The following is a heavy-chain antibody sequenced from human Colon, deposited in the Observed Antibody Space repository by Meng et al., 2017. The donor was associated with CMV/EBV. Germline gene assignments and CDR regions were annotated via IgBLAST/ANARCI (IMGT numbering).Heavy chain of an antibody. CDR3: TREPADTGCFDY. J-gene: IGHJ4*02. CDR2: ISLGDGIT. CDR1: GYTFPGSY. D-gene: IGHD5-18*01. V-gene: IGHV1-46*01. Sequence: CKSSGYTFPGSYFHWVRQAPGQGLEWMGLISLGDGITSYAQKFKGRVSVTRDTSTSTVYMGLSGLTSDDTAVYYCTREPADTGCFDYWGQGTLVTVSS.